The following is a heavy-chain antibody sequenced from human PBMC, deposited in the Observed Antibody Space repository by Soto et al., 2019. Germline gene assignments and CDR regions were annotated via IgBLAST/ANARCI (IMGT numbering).Heavy chain of an antibody. V-gene: IGHV4-59*08. D-gene: IGHD6-13*01. CDR2: IYYSGST. CDR1: GASISSYY. J-gene: IGHJ6*03. Sequence: SETLSLTCTVSGASISSYYWSWIRRPPGKGLEWIGYIYYSGSTNYNPSLKSRVTISVDTSKNQFSLKVTSVTAADTAVYYCAGQHIAAGHYYMDVWGKGTTVTVSS. CDR3: AGQHIAAGHYYMDV.